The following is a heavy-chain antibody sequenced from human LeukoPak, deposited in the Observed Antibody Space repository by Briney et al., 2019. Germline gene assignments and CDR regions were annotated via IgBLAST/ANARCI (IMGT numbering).Heavy chain of an antibody. Sequence: SVKVSCKASGGTFSSYAISLVRQAPGQGLEWMGGIIPIFGTANYAQKFQGRVTITADKSTSTAYMELSSLRSEDTAVYYCARSYDILTGPDYWGQGTLVTVSS. CDR2: IIPIFGTA. J-gene: IGHJ4*02. D-gene: IGHD3-9*01. CDR3: ARSYDILTGPDY. CDR1: GGTFSSYA. V-gene: IGHV1-69*06.